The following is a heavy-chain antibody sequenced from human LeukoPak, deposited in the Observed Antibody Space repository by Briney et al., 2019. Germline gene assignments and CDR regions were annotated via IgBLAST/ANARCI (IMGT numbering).Heavy chain of an antibody. CDR2: ISYDGSNK. V-gene: IGHV3-30-3*01. CDR3: AREPVAYCGGDCYSGYFDY. D-gene: IGHD2-21*02. J-gene: IGHJ4*02. Sequence: PGRSLRLPCAASGFTFSSYAMHWVRQAPGKGLEWVAVISYDGSNKYYADSVKGRFTISRDNSKNTLYLQMNSLRAEDTAVYYCAREPVAYCGGDCYSGYFDYWGQGTLVTVSS. CDR1: GFTFSSYA.